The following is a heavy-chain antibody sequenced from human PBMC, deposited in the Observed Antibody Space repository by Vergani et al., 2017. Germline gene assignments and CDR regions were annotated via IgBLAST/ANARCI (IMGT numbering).Heavy chain of an antibody. V-gene: IGHV4-38-2*02. D-gene: IGHD3-3*02. Sequence: QVQLQESGPGLVKPSETLSLTCSVSGYSISRGYYWGWIRQPPGKGLEWIATVFHSGSAYYNPSLRRRVTISVETSKNQFSLRLTTLTAADTAVYYCARXFWVSQGVGAFETWGRGTEVSVSS. J-gene: IGHJ3*02. CDR3: ARXFWVSQGVGAFET. CDR1: GYSISRGYY. CDR2: VFHSGSA.